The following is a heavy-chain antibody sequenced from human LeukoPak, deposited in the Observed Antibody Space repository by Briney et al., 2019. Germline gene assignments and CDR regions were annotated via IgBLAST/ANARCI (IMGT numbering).Heavy chain of an antibody. Sequence: GGPLTLSCAASGFTFSSYSMNWLRQAPGKGLEWVSSISSSSSYIYYADSVKGRFTISRDNAKNSLYLQMNSLRAEDTAVYYCARDIGRGDYWGQGTLVTVSS. V-gene: IGHV3-21*01. J-gene: IGHJ4*02. D-gene: IGHD1-26*01. CDR3: ARDIGRGDY. CDR1: GFTFSSYS. CDR2: ISSSSSYI.